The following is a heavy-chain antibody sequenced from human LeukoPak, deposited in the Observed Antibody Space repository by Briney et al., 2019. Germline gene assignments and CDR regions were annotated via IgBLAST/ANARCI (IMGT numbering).Heavy chain of an antibody. CDR1: GYTFTSYG. D-gene: IGHD4-17*01. Sequence: ASVKVSCKVSGYTFTSYGISWVRQAPGQGLEWMGWISAYNGNTNYAQKLQGRVTMTTDTSTSTAYMELRSLRSDDTAVYYCARDLGDYGDYVGGYFDYWGQGTLVTVSS. V-gene: IGHV1-18*01. CDR3: ARDLGDYGDYVGGYFDY. CDR2: ISAYNGNT. J-gene: IGHJ4*02.